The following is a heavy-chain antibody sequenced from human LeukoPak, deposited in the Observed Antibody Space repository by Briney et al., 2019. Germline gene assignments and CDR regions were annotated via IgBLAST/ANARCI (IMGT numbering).Heavy chain of an antibody. D-gene: IGHD6-19*01. CDR2: INLSGGST. CDR3: AMARYSSGWYVY. J-gene: IGHJ4*02. CDR1: GSTFTSYY. Sequence: ASVKVSCKASGSTFTSYYMHWVRQAPGQGLEWMGIINLSGGSTSYAQKFQGRVTMTRDTSTTTVYMELSSLNSEDTAVYYCAMARYSSGWYVYWGQGTLVTVSS. V-gene: IGHV1-46*01.